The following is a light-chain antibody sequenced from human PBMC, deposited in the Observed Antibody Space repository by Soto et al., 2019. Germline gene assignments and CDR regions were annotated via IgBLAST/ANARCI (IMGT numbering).Light chain of an antibody. CDR1: QSISSY. Sequence: DIQMTPSPSSLSASVVDRVTITCLASQSISSYLNWYQQKPGKAPKLLIYAASTLQSGVPSRFSGSGSGTDFTLTISSLQPEDFATYYCQQLNSYLPLTFGGGAKVDIK. CDR2: AAS. J-gene: IGKJ4*01. CDR3: QQLNSYLPLT. V-gene: IGKV1-39*01.